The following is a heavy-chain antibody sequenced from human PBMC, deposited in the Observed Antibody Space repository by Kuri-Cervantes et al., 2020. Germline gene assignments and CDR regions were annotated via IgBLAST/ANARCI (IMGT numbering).Heavy chain of an antibody. CDR2: ISYDGSNK. D-gene: IGHD4-17*01. CDR3: AKGHGQDY. V-gene: IGHV3-30-3*01. CDR1: GFTFSSYA. Sequence: GESLKISCAASGFTFSSYAMHWVRQAPGKGLEWVAVISYDGSNKYYADSVKGRFTISRDNSKNTLYLQMNSLRAEDTAVYHCAKGHGQDYWGQGTLVTVSS. J-gene: IGHJ4*02.